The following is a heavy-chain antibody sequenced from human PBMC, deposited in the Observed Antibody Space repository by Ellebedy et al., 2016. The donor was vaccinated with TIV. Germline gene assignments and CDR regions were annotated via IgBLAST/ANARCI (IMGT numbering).Heavy chain of an antibody. CDR3: ARGADYFDS. CDR1: GDSIRSGDYY. V-gene: IGHV4-30-4*01. J-gene: IGHJ4*02. Sequence: SETLSLTXTVSGDSIRSGDYYWSWIRQPPGKGLEWVGYIYYSGSTDYYPSLKGRVTISIDTSKNQFSLKVRSVTAADTAVYYCARGADYFDSWGQGALVTVSS. CDR2: IYYSGST.